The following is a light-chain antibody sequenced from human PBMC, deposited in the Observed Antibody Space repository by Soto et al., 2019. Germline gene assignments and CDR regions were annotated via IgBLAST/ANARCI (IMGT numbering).Light chain of an antibody. Sequence: QSVLTQPPSASGTPGQRVIVSCSGSNYNIGKNTVNWYQQLPGTAPKLLIYTNDQRPSGVPDRFSGSKSGTSASLAISGLQSEDEADYYCAAWDDSLNAFYVFGTGTKVTVL. CDR3: AAWDDSLNAFYV. CDR2: TND. J-gene: IGLJ1*01. V-gene: IGLV1-44*01. CDR1: NYNIGKNT.